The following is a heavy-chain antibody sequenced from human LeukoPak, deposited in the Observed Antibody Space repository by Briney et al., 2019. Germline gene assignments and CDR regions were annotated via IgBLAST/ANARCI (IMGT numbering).Heavy chain of an antibody. V-gene: IGHV3-30-3*01. J-gene: IGHJ4*02. D-gene: IGHD6-13*01. CDR1: GLTFSSYA. CDR2: ISYDGSNK. Sequence: PGGSLRLSCAASGLTFSSYAMHWVRQAPGKGLEWVAVISYDGSNKYYADSVKGRFTISRDNSKNTLYLQMNSLRAEDTAVYYCASGGIADYWGQGTLVTVSS. CDR3: ASGGIADY.